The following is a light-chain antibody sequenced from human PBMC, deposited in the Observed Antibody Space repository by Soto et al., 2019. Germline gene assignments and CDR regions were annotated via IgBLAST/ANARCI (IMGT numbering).Light chain of an antibody. V-gene: IGLV2-14*01. Sequence: QSVLTQPASVSGSPGQSITISCTGTSSDVGNYIFVSWYRQHPGKAPKLMIYDINNRPSGVSNRFSASKSGNTASLTISGLQAEDESDYYFVLYTTSVSYDFGTGTKVTVL. CDR2: DIN. J-gene: IGLJ1*01. CDR1: SSDVGNYIF. CDR3: VLYTTSVSYD.